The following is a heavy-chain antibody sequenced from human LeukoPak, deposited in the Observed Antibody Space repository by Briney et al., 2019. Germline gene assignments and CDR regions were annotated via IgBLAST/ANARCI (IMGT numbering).Heavy chain of an antibody. D-gene: IGHD3-22*01. CDR1: GYTFTSYG. CDR3: ARELFPNYDSSD. V-gene: IGHV1-18*01. CDR2: ISAYNGNT. Sequence: ASVKVSCKASGYTFTSYGISWVRQAPGQGLEWMGWISAYNGNTNYAQKFQGRVTMTRDTSISTAYVELSRLRSDDTAVYYCARELFPNYDSSDWGQGTLVTVSS. J-gene: IGHJ4*02.